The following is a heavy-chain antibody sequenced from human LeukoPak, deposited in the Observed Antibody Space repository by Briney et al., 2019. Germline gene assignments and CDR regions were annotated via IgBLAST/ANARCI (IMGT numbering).Heavy chain of an antibody. CDR3: ARDKAPKDIVVVPAAKADY. CDR2: ISHDGSNE. D-gene: IGHD2-2*01. CDR1: GFTFSNYG. V-gene: IGHV3-30*03. J-gene: IGHJ4*02. Sequence: GGSLRLSCAASGFTFSNYGMHWVRQAPGKGLEWVAVISHDGSNEYYADSVKGRFTISRDNSKNTLYLQMNSLRAEDTAVYYCARDKAPKDIVVVPAAKADYWGQGTLVTVSS.